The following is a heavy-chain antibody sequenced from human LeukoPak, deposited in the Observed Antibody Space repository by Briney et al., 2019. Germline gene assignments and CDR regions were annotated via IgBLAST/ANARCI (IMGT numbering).Heavy chain of an antibody. V-gene: IGHV1-2*02. D-gene: IGHD2-15*01. CDR2: INPNSGGT. CDR3: ARAYCSGGSCYSFDY. J-gene: IGHJ4*02. Sequence: ASVRVSCKASGYTFTGYYMHWVRQAPGQGLEWMGWINPNSGGTNYAQKFQGRVTMTRDTSISTAYMELGRLRSDDTAVYYCARAYCSGGSCYSFDYWGQGTLVTVSS. CDR1: GYTFTGYY.